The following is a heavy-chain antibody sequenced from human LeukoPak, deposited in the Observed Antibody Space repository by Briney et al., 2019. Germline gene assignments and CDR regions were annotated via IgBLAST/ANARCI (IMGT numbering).Heavy chain of an antibody. D-gene: IGHD2-15*01. CDR3: ARVVVVEGFDP. J-gene: IGHJ5*02. V-gene: IGHV4-59*01. CDR1: GGSFSGYY. Sequence: MPSETLSLTCAVYGGSFSGYYWSWIRQPPGKGLEWIGYIYYSGSTNYNPSLKSRVTISVDTSKNQFSLKLSSVTAADTAVYYCARVVVVEGFDPWGQGTLVTVSS. CDR2: IYYSGST.